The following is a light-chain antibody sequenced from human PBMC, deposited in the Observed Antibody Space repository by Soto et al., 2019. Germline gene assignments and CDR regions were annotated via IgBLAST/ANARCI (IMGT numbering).Light chain of an antibody. CDR1: QSIVYTSNNRNY. J-gene: IGKJ2*01. CDR2: WAS. Sequence: DIVMTQSPDSLAVSLGERATINCKSSQSIVYTSNNRNYLAWYQQKPGQPPKLLISWASTRESGVPDRFSGSGSVTHFTLTISSLQAEDGAAYFCQQYYSTPYTFGQGTKLEI. V-gene: IGKV4-1*01. CDR3: QQYYSTPYT.